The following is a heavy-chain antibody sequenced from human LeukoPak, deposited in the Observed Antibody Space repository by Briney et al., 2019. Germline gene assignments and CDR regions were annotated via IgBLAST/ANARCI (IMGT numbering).Heavy chain of an antibody. V-gene: IGHV3-30*04. Sequence: PGGSLRLSCAASGFTFSSYAMHWVRQAPGKGLEWVAVISYDGSDKYYTDSVKGRFTISRDNSKNTLYLQMSSLRAEDTAVYYCARDIVVVVARKYAMDVWGQGTTVTVSS. J-gene: IGHJ6*02. CDR2: ISYDGSDK. CDR3: ARDIVVVVARKYAMDV. CDR1: GFTFSSYA. D-gene: IGHD2-15*01.